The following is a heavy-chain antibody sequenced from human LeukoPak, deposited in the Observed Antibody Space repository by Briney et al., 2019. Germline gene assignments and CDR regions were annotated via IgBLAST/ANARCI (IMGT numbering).Heavy chain of an antibody. CDR3: ARVAAVAGSPFDY. V-gene: IGHV1-18*01. J-gene: IGHJ4*02. Sequence: GESLKISCKASGYTFTSYGISWVRQAPGQGLEWMGWISAHNGNTNYAQKLQGRVTMTTDTSTSTAYMELRSLRSDDTAVYYCARVAAVAGSPFDYWGQGTLVTVSS. D-gene: IGHD6-19*01. CDR1: GYTFTSYG. CDR2: ISAHNGNT.